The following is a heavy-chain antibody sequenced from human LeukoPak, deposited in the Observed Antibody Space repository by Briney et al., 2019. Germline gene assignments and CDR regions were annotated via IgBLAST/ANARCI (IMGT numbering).Heavy chain of an antibody. CDR2: IIPIFGTA. CDR3: VWGATTGIDY. V-gene: IGHV1-69*13. D-gene: IGHD1-26*01. Sequence: VAPVNVSCTASGGTFSSYAISWVRQAPGQGLEWMGGIIPIFGTANYAQKFQGRVTITADESTSTAYMELSSLRSEDTAVYYCVWGATTGIDYWGQGTLVTVSS. J-gene: IGHJ4*02. CDR1: GGTFSSYA.